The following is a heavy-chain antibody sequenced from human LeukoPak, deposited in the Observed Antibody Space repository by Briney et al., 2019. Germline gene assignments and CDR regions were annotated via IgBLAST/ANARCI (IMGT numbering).Heavy chain of an antibody. J-gene: IGHJ4*02. CDR3: AKDWGYYYGSGMRGFFDY. Sequence: GGSLRLSCAASGFTVSSNYMSWVRQAPGKGLEWVSVIYSGGSTYYADSVKGRFTISRDNSKNTLYLQMNSLRAEDTAVYYCAKDWGYYYGSGMRGFFDYWGQGTLVTVSS. V-gene: IGHV3-53*01. D-gene: IGHD3-10*01. CDR1: GFTVSSNY. CDR2: IYSGGST.